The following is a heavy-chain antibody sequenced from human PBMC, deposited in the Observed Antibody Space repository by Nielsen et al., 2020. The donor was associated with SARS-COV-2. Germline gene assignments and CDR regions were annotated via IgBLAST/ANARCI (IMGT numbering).Heavy chain of an antibody. D-gene: IGHD6-6*01. CDR2: VFYTGST. Sequence: WIRQPPGKGLEWVGYVFYTGSTYYNPSLKSRTTISVDTSKNQFSLKVTSVTAADTAVYYCARVVIAPRPDGDYNYYMDVWGNGTTVTVSS. CDR3: ARVVIAPRPDGDYNYYMDV. J-gene: IGHJ6*03. V-gene: IGHV4-30-4*01.